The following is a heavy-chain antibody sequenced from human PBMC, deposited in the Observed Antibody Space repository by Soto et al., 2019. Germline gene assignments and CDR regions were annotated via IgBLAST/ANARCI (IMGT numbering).Heavy chain of an antibody. CDR3: ARGGVAGTKGAWWFDP. CDR2: IIPIFGTA. J-gene: IGHJ5*02. V-gene: IGHV1-69*01. Sequence: QVQLVQSGAEVKKPGSSVKVSCKASGGTFSSYAISWVRQAPGQGLEWMGGIIPIFGTANYAQKFQGRVTITADESTSTAAMELSGLRSEDTAVYYCARGGVAGTKGAWWFDPWGQGTLVTVSS. D-gene: IGHD6-19*01. CDR1: GGTFSSYA.